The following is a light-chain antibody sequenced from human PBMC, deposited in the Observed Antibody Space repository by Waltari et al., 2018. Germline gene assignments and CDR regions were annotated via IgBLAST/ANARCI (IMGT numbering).Light chain of an antibody. CDR2: AAS. V-gene: IGKV1-8*01. CDR1: PGVSTY. J-gene: IGKJ1*01. Sequence: AIRMTQSPSSLSASIGDRVTISCRASPGVSTYLAWYQQKPGKAPSLLIHAASTLQSGVPSRFSGSGTGTDFTLTITCLQSEDFATYYCQQYHDYPWTFGQGTKVEI. CDR3: QQYHDYPWT.